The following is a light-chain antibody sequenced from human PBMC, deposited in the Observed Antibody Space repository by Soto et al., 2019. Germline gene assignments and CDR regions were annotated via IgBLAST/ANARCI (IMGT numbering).Light chain of an antibody. V-gene: IGKV1-6*01. J-gene: IGKJ1*01. CDR1: QDISNH. Sequence: AIQMTQSPSSLSASVGDRVTITCRASQDISNHLGWYQQKTGKAPYLLIYSASNLQSGVPSRFSGSGSGTDFNLTISSLQPEDFATYYCLQDFNYPWTFGHGTKVEIK. CDR3: LQDFNYPWT. CDR2: SAS.